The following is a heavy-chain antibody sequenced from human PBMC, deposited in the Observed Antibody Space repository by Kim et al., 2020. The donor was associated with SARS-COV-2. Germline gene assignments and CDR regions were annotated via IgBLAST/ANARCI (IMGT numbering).Heavy chain of an antibody. J-gene: IGHJ4*02. CDR2: T. V-gene: IGHV3-74*01. D-gene: IGHD5-12*01. Sequence: TSYADAVKGRFTISRDNAKNTLYLQRNSLRAEDTAVYYCARLEMATMTHYWGQGTLVTVSS. CDR3: ARLEMATMTHY.